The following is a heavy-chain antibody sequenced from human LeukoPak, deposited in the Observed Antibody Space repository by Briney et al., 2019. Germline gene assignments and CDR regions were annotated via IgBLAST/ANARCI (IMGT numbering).Heavy chain of an antibody. V-gene: IGHV1-2*02. D-gene: IGHD1/OR15-1a*01. CDR1: GYTLTDKY. Sequence: GASVKVSCKASGYTLTDKYLHWVRQAPGQGLEWMGWINPNSGDTTYAQKFQGRVTMTRDTSIGTAYMELTRLTSDDTAVYYCAREEQYNMYFDYWGQGTLVTVSS. CDR2: INPNSGDT. J-gene: IGHJ4*02. CDR3: AREEQYNMYFDY.